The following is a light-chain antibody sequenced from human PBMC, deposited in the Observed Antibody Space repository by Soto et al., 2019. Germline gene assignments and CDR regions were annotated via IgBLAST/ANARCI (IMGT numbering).Light chain of an antibody. CDR1: QSILYSSNNKNY. CDR3: QQYYTTPRT. CDR2: WAS. Sequence: DIVMTQSPDYLAVSLGERATINCKSSQSILYSSNNKNYLAWYQQKPGQPPKLLIYWASTRESGVPDRFSGSGSGTDFTLTISSLQAEDVAVYYCQQYYTTPRTFGQGTKVGIK. V-gene: IGKV4-1*01. J-gene: IGKJ1*01.